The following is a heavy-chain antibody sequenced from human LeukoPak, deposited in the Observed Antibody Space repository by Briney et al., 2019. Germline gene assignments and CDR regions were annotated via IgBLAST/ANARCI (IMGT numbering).Heavy chain of an antibody. CDR2: IIPIFGTA. Sequence: GSSVKVSCKASGGTFSSYAISWVRQAPGQGLEWMGGIIPIFGTANYAQKFQGRVTITADESTSTAYMELSSLRSEDTAVYYCAREGVAAAGNDAFDIWGQGTMVTVSS. D-gene: IGHD6-13*01. CDR3: AREGVAAAGNDAFDI. V-gene: IGHV1-69*01. J-gene: IGHJ3*02. CDR1: GGTFSSYA.